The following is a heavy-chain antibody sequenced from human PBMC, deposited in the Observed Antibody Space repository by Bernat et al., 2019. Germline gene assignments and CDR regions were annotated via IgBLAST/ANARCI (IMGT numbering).Heavy chain of an antibody. D-gene: IGHD3-10*01. Sequence: EVQLLESGGGLVQPGGSLRLSCAASGFTFSSYGMSWVRQAPGKGLEWVSAITGTGGSTYYADSVKGRFTISRDNSKITLFLPMNSLRAAATAVYYCATARSGSYYGRLAPWGQGTLVTVSS. CDR1: GFTFSSYG. V-gene: IGHV3-23*01. CDR3: ATARSGSYYGRLAP. J-gene: IGHJ5*02. CDR2: ITGTGGST.